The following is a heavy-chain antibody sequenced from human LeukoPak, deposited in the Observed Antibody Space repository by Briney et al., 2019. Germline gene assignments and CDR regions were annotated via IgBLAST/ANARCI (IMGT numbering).Heavy chain of an antibody. Sequence: GGSLRLSCTAPGFPFNAYNIHWIRQSPGRGLEWVSFIRNDETEIHYADFAKGRFTISRDRSKDSVYLQMNSLRPDDTALYYCAKDGGRYRFDFWGQGTMVTVSS. CDR3: AKDGGRYRFDF. CDR1: GFPFNAYN. CDR2: IRNDETEI. J-gene: IGHJ4*02. V-gene: IGHV3-30*02. D-gene: IGHD3-16*02.